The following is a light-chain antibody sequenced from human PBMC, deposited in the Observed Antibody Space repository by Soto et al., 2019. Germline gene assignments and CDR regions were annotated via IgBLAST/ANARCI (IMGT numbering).Light chain of an antibody. Sequence: QSVLTQPASVSGSPGQSITISCTGTSSDICSYNFVSWYQYLPGKAPKLMIYEVSNRPSGVSNRFSGSKSGNTASLTISGLQAEDDADYYCTSYTSSSTLYGFGTGTKLTVL. CDR1: SSDICSYNF. CDR2: EVS. J-gene: IGLJ1*01. CDR3: TSYTSSSTLYG. V-gene: IGLV2-14*01.